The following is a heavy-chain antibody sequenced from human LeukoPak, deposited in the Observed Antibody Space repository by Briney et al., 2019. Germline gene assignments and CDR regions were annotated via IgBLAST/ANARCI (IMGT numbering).Heavy chain of an antibody. D-gene: IGHD1-26*01. V-gene: IGHV3-21*04. CDR3: ARDLRRGTTKTEARGY. CDR1: GFTFSSYS. J-gene: IGHJ4*02. Sequence: GGSLRLSCAASGFTFSSYSMNWVRQAPGKGLEWVSSISSSSSYIYYADSVKGRFTISRDNAKNSLYLQMNSLRAEDTAVYYCARDLRRGTTKTEARGYWGQGTLVTVSS. CDR2: ISSSSSYI.